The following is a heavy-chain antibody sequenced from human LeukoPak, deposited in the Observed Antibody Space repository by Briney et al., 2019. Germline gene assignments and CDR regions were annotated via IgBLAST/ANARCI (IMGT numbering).Heavy chain of an antibody. Sequence: SETLSLTCTVSGNSFGDYYWSWIRQPAGKGLDWLGRIYTSGSTTYNPSLKSRVTMSVDTSKSQFSLKLSSVTAADAAVYYCARVTGYMIEDYFDYWGQGTLVTVSS. V-gene: IGHV4-4*07. CDR3: ARVTGYMIEDYFDY. J-gene: IGHJ4*02. D-gene: IGHD3-22*01. CDR1: GNSFGDYY. CDR2: IYTSGST.